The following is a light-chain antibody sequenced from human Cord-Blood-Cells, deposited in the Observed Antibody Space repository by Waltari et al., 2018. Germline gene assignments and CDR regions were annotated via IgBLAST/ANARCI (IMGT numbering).Light chain of an antibody. CDR1: SSAVCGYNY. Sequence: QSALTQPPSASGSPGQSVTISCTGTSSAVCGYNYVPWYQQHPGKAPKLMIYEVSKRPSGVPDRFSGSKSGNTASLTVSGLQAEDEADYYCSSYAGSNNLVFGGGTKLTVL. CDR2: EVS. CDR3: SSYAGSNNLV. V-gene: IGLV2-8*01. J-gene: IGLJ2*01.